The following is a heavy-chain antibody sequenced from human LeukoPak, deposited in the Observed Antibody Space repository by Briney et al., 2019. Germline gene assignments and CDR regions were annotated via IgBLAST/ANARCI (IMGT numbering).Heavy chain of an antibody. J-gene: IGHJ4*02. D-gene: IGHD3-10*01. Sequence: SETLSLTCTLSGGSITSDYWSWIRQSPGKGLEWIGYFSYSGSTHYSPSLTSRVAISVDTSRNQLSLKPRSVTAADTAIYYCARQTFGALYFDSWGQGALVIVSS. CDR3: ARQTFGALYFDS. CDR1: GGSITSDY. CDR2: FSYSGST. V-gene: IGHV4-59*08.